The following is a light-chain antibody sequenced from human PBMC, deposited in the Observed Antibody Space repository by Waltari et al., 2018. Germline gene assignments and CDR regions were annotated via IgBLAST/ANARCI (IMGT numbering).Light chain of an antibody. CDR3: SSFAGSNTLL. V-gene: IGLV2-11*01. Sequence: QAAPTQPPSVSGSPGQSVTISCTGTSSDIGYYNTVSWYQQHPGKAPKAMIYEVSKGPSGVSDRFSGSKSDNTASLTISGLQAEDEADYYCSSFAGSNTLLFGGGTRLTVL. J-gene: IGLJ2*01. CDR2: EVS. CDR1: SSDIGYYNT.